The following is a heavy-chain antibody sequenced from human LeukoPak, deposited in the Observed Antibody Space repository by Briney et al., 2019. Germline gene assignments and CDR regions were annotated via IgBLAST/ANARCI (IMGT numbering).Heavy chain of an antibody. CDR3: ARIWMNPPYYYYGMDV. V-gene: IGHV4-39*07. CDR1: GGSISSSSYY. J-gene: IGHJ6*02. D-gene: IGHD3-3*01. Sequence: SETLSLTCTVSGGSISSSSYYWGWIRQPPGKGLEWIGSIYYSGSTYYNPSLKSRVTISVDTSKNQFSLKLSSVTAADTAVYYCARIWMNPPYYYYGMDVWGQGTTVTVSS. CDR2: IYYSGST.